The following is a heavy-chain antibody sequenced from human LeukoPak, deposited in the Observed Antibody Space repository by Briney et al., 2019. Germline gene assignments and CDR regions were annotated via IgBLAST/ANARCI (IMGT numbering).Heavy chain of an antibody. J-gene: IGHJ4*02. CDR3: ASGRELIATLPY. D-gene: IGHD3-22*01. CDR2: IYYSGST. V-gene: IGHV4-31*03. CDR1: GGSVSSGSYY. Sequence: PSETLSLTCTVSGGSVSSGSYYWSWIRQHPGKGLEWIGYIYYSGSTYYNPSLKSRVSISVDTSKNQFSLSLGSVTAADTAVYHCASGRELIATLPYWGQGTLVTVSS.